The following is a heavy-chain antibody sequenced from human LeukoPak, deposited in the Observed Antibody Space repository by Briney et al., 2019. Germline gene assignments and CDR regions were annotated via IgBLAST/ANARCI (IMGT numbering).Heavy chain of an antibody. D-gene: IGHD3-10*01. J-gene: IGHJ6*02. CDR3: ASQGGLLWFGELSGGMDV. CDR2: ISYDGSNK. V-gene: IGHV3-30-3*01. CDR1: GFTFSSYA. Sequence: GGSLRLSCAASGFTFSSYAMNWVRQAPGKGLEWVAFISYDGSNKYYADSVKGRFTISRDNSKNTLYLQMNSLRAEDTAVYYCASQGGLLWFGELSGGMDVWGQGTTVAVSS.